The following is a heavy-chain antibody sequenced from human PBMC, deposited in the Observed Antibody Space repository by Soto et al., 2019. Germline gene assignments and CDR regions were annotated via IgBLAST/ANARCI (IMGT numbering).Heavy chain of an antibody. CDR2: INPNSGGT. D-gene: IGHD1-26*01. CDR3: ARDPRPVVGATTGYYYYGMDV. Sequence: QVQLVQSGAEVKKPGASVKVSCKASGYTFTGYYMHWVRQAPGQGLEWMGWINPNSGGTNYAQKFQGWVTMTRDTSISTAYMELSRLRSDDTAVYYCARDPRPVVGATTGYYYYGMDVWGQGTTVTVSS. V-gene: IGHV1-2*04. CDR1: GYTFTGYY. J-gene: IGHJ6*02.